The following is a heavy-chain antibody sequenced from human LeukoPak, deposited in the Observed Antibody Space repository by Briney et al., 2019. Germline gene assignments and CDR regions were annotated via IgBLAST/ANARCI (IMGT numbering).Heavy chain of an antibody. D-gene: IGHD1-14*01. V-gene: IGHV1-69*13. Sequence: SVKVSCKASGGTFSSYAISWVRQAPGQGLEWMGGIIPIFGTANYAQKFQGRVTITADESTSTAYMELSSLRSQDTAVYYCARYNPEAGDAFDIWGQGTMVTVSS. CDR2: IIPIFGTA. J-gene: IGHJ3*02. CDR3: ARYNPEAGDAFDI. CDR1: GGTFSSYA.